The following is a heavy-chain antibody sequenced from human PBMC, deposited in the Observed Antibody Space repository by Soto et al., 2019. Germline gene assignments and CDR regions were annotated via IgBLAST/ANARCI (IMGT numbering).Heavy chain of an antibody. CDR3: AREIVVVVAATHSNAFDI. V-gene: IGHV4-31*03. CDR1: GGSISSGGYY. CDR2: IYYSGST. D-gene: IGHD2-15*01. J-gene: IGHJ3*02. Sequence: SETLSLTCTVSGGSISSGGYYWSWIRQHPGKGLEWIGYIYYSGSTYYNPSLKSRVTISVDTSKNQFSLKLSSVTAADTAVYYCAREIVVVVAATHSNAFDIWGQGTMVTV.